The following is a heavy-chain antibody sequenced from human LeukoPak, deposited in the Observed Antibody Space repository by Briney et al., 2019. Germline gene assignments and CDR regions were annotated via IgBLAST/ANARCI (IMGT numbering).Heavy chain of an antibody. CDR2: IIPIFGTA. J-gene: IGHJ4*02. CDR1: GYTFTSYG. D-gene: IGHD3-10*01. V-gene: IGHV1-69*13. Sequence: GASVKVSCKASGYTFTSYGISWVRQAPGQGLEWMGGIIPIFGTANYAQKFQGRVTITADESTSTAYMELSSLRSEDTAVTMLRGANDYWGQGTLVTVSS. CDR3: RGANDY.